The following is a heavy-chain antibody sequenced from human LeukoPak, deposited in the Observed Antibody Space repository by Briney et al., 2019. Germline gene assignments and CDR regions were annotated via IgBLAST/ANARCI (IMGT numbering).Heavy chain of an antibody. V-gene: IGHV3-7*03. CDR2: IRRDGSET. CDR3: ARVVSLELPYLDY. CDR1: GFTFSNYW. Sequence: GGSLTLSCAASGFTFSNYWMTWVRRAPGKGLEWVANIRRDGSETHYVDSVMGRFTISRDNAKNSLYLQMDSLRVEDTAFYFCARVVSLELPYLDYWGQGTLVTVSS. J-gene: IGHJ4*02. D-gene: IGHD1-7*01.